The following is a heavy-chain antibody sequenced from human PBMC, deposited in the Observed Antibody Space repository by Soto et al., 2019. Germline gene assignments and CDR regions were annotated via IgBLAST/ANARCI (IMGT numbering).Heavy chain of an antibody. Sequence: GSLRLSCAASGFTFSIYWMSWVRQAPGKGLEWVANIKQDGSEKYYVDSVKGRFTISRDNAKNSLYLQMNSLRAEDTAVYYCARAPYQLLLIDYWGQGTLVTVSS. D-gene: IGHD2-2*01. CDR1: GFTFSIYW. V-gene: IGHV3-7*03. CDR3: ARAPYQLLLIDY. CDR2: IKQDGSEK. J-gene: IGHJ4*02.